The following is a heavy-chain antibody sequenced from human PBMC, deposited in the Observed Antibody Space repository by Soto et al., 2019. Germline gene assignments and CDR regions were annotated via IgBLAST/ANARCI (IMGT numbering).Heavy chain of an antibody. CDR3: ARDERSYSDPPFDY. Sequence: ASVKGSGKASVFTFTGYYIHWVRQAPGQGLEWMGWIKSNGGDPKYAQKFQDRVTMTRDTSMNTVYMELSRLRSDDSAVYYWARDERSYSDPPFDYWGQGTLVTVSS. D-gene: IGHD3-10*01. CDR1: VFTFTGYY. V-gene: IGHV1-2*02. J-gene: IGHJ4*02. CDR2: IKSNGGDP.